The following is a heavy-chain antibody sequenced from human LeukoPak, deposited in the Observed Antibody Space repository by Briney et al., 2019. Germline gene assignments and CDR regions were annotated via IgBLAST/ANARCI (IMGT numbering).Heavy chain of an antibody. Sequence: ASVKVSCKASGYTFTSYYMHWVRQAPGQGLEWMGIINPSGGSTSYAQKFQGRVTMTRDTSTSTVYMELSSLRSEDTAVYYCARDLYYDSSGYRQDGGFDIWGQGTMVTVSS. CDR3: ARDLYYDSSGYRQDGGFDI. CDR2: INPSGGST. CDR1: GYTFTSYY. V-gene: IGHV1-46*01. J-gene: IGHJ3*02. D-gene: IGHD3-22*01.